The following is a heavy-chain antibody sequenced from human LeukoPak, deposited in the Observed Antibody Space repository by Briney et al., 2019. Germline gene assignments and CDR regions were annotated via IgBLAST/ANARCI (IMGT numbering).Heavy chain of an antibody. V-gene: IGHV3-30*18. J-gene: IGHJ4*02. Sequence: GRSLRLSCAASGFTFSSYGLHWVRQAPGKGLEWVAVISYDGSNKYYADSVKGRFTISRDNSKNTLYLQMNSLGAEDTAVYYCVKAARDTAMVPDYWGQGTLVTVSS. CDR2: ISYDGSNK. CDR3: VKAARDTAMVPDY. CDR1: GFTFSSYG. D-gene: IGHD5-18*01.